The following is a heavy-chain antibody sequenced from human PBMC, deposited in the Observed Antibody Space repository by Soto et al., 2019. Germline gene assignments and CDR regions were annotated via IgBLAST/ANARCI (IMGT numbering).Heavy chain of an antibody. CDR1: GLTFSSYG. J-gene: IGHJ4*02. D-gene: IGHD3-16*01. CDR3: AKDRWITSYYFDY. Sequence: HPGGSLRLSCAASGLTFSSYGMHWARQAPGKGLEWVAFMSYDGSNTYYADSVKGRFTISRDNSANTLFLQMNSLRAEDTAVYFCAKDRWITSYYFDYWGQGTLVTVS. V-gene: IGHV3-30*18. CDR2: MSYDGSNT.